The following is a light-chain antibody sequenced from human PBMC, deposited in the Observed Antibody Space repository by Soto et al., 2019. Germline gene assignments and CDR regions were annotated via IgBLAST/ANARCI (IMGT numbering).Light chain of an antibody. CDR1: QSVSSSY. CDR2: GAS. Sequence: EIVLTQSPGTLSLSPGERATLSCRASQSVSSSYLAWYQQKPGQAPRLLIYGASSRATGIPDRFSGSGSGTHFTLTISRLEPEDFAVYYCQQRSSNWPPVTFGQGTRLEIK. V-gene: IGKV3D-20*02. J-gene: IGKJ5*01. CDR3: QQRSSNWPPVT.